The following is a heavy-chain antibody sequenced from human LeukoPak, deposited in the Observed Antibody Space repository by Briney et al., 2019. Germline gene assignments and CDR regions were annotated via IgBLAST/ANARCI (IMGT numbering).Heavy chain of an antibody. Sequence: GSLRLSCAASGFTFSSYAMSWVRRAPGKGLEWVSGISGSGDNTYYADSVKGRFTISRDNSKNTLYVQVNSLGTEDTAAYYCAKGSYYDSSGSFYFDYWGQGTLVTVSS. J-gene: IGHJ4*02. V-gene: IGHV3-23*01. CDR1: GFTFSSYA. CDR3: AKGSYYDSSGSFYFDY. CDR2: ISGSGDNT. D-gene: IGHD3-22*01.